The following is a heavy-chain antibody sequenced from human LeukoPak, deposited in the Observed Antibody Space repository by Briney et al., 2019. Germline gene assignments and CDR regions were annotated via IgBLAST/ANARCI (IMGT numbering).Heavy chain of an antibody. Sequence: SETLSLTCAVYGGSFSGYYWSWIRQPPGKGLEWIGEINHSGSTNYNPSLKSRVTISVDTSKNQFSLKLSSVTAADTAVYYCARDTFYGDYGWYFDLWGRGTLVTVSS. CDR3: ARDTFYGDYGWYFDL. D-gene: IGHD4-17*01. V-gene: IGHV4-34*01. J-gene: IGHJ2*01. CDR1: GGSFSGYY. CDR2: INHSGST.